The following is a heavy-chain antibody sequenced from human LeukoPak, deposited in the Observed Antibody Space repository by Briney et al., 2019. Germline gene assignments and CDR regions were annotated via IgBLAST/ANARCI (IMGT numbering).Heavy chain of an antibody. J-gene: IGHJ4*02. CDR3: TRRDCSGGSCYLDY. D-gene: IGHD2-15*01. V-gene: IGHV3-73*01. CDR2: IRSKANSYAT. Sequence: GGSLKHSCAASGFTFSGSAMHWVRQASGKGLEWVGRIRSKANSYATAYAASVKGRFTISRDDSKNTAYLQMNSLKTEDTAVYYCTRRDCSGGSCYLDYWGQGTLVTVSS. CDR1: GFTFSGSA.